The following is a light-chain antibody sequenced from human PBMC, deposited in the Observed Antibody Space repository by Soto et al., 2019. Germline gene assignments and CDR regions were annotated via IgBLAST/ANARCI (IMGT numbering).Light chain of an antibody. CDR2: DAS. J-gene: IGKJ1*01. Sequence: DIEMTQSPSTLYASVGDRVTITCRASQTIRRWLAWYQQRPGKAPKVLIYDASTLESGVPARFSGSGSETQVSLTISSMQPEDSATYYFQHSNRDPWTVGQGTKVEI. CDR1: QTIRRW. V-gene: IGKV1-5*01. CDR3: QHSNRDPWT.